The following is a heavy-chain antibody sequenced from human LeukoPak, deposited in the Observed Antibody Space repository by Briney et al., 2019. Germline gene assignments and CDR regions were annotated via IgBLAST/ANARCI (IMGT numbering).Heavy chain of an antibody. D-gene: IGHD2-15*01. CDR1: GFTFSSYS. CDR2: ISSSSSTI. V-gene: IGHV3-48*02. Sequence: GGSLRLSCAASGFTFSSYSMNWVRQAPGKGLEWVSYISSSSSTIYYADSVKGRFTISRDNAKNSLYLQMNSLRDEDTAVYYCVSLACSGGSCYSELIDYWGQGTLVTVSS. CDR3: VSLACSGGSCYSELIDY. J-gene: IGHJ4*02.